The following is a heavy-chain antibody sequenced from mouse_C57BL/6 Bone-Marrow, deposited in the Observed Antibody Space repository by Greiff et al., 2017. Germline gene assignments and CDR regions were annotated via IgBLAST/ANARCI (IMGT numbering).Heavy chain of an antibody. V-gene: IGHV1-26*01. D-gene: IGHD2-3*01. CDR1: GYTFTDYY. J-gene: IGHJ4*01. CDR2: INPNNGGT. CDR3: ARPIYDFYAMDY. Sequence: EVQLQQSGPELVKPGASVKISCKASGYTFTDYYMNWVKQSHGKSLEWIGDINPNNGGTSYNQKFKGKATLTVDKSSSTAYMELRSLTSEDSAVYYCARPIYDFYAMDYWGQGTSVTVSS.